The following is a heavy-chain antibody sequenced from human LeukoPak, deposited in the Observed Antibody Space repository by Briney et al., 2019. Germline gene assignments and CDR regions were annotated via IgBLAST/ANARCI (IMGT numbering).Heavy chain of an antibody. D-gene: IGHD4-11*01. CDR3: ARAVTSPGMDV. V-gene: IGHV3-48*03. J-gene: IGHJ6*02. CDR1: GFTFSGYE. CDR2: ISSSGSTI. Sequence: GGSLRLSCAASGFTFSGYEMNWVRQAPGKGLEWVSYISSSGSTIYYADSVKGRFTISRDNAKNSLYLQMNSLRVDDTAVYYCARAVTSPGMDVWGQGTTVTVSS.